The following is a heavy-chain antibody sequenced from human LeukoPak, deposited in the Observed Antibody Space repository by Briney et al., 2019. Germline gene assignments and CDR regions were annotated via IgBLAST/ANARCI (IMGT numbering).Heavy chain of an antibody. V-gene: IGHV1-2*02. J-gene: IGHJ6*02. CDR1: GYTFTGYY. Sequence: GASVKVSCKASGYTFTGYYMHWVRQAPGQGREWMGWINPNSGGTNYAQKFQGRVTMTRDTSISTAYMELSRLRSDDTAVYYCARGAPYSSGPTDYYYYGMDVWGQGTTVTVSS. CDR3: ARGAPYSSGPTDYYYYGMDV. D-gene: IGHD6-19*01. CDR2: INPNSGGT.